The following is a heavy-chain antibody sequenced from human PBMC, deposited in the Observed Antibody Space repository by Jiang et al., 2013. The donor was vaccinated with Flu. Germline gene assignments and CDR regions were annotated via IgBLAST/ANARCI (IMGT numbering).Heavy chain of an antibody. CDR3: ARGAEGQKYNLGVNY. CDR2: ISYDGSNK. Sequence: EWVAVISYDGSNKYYADSVKGRFTISRDNSKNTLYLQMNSLRAEDTAVYYCARGAEGQKYNLGVNYWGQGTLVTVSS. V-gene: IGHV3-30-3*01. D-gene: IGHD1-14*01. J-gene: IGHJ4*02.